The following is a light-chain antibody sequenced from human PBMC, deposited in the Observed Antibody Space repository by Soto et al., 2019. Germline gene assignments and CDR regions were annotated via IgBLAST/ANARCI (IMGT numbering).Light chain of an antibody. CDR1: QSISSY. CDR3: QQSYSIPFT. Sequence: DVQMTQSPSSLSASVGDGVTITCRASQSISSYLNWYQQKPGEAPKLLIYATSSLQIGVPSRFSGSGSGTDFTLTISSLQPDDFATYYCQQSYSIPFTFGPGTKVDIK. V-gene: IGKV1-39*01. CDR2: ATS. J-gene: IGKJ3*01.